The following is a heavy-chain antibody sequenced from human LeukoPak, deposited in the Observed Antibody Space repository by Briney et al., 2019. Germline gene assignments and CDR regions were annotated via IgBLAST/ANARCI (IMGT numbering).Heavy chain of an antibody. CDR3: ARETPTGNTDY. CDR2: IIPILGIV. Sequence: SVKVSCKASGGTFSSYAISWVRQAPGQGLEWMGRIIPILGIVNYAQKFQGRVTITADKSTSTAYMELSSLRSEDTAVYYCARETPTGNTDYWGQGTLVTVSS. CDR1: GGTFSSYA. D-gene: IGHD1-7*01. V-gene: IGHV1-69*04. J-gene: IGHJ4*02.